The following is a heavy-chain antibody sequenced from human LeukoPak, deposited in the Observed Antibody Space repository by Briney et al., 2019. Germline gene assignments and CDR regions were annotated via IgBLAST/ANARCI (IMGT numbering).Heavy chain of an antibody. J-gene: IGHJ4*02. Sequence: ASVKVSCKVSGYTLTELSMHWVRQAPGKGLEWMGGFDPEDGETIYAQKFQGRVTITADKSTSTAYMELSSLRSEDTAVYYCASGYYYDSSGYYYFDYWGQGTLVTVSS. CDR3: ASGYYYDSSGYYYFDY. D-gene: IGHD3-22*01. V-gene: IGHV1-24*01. CDR2: FDPEDGET. CDR1: GYTLTELS.